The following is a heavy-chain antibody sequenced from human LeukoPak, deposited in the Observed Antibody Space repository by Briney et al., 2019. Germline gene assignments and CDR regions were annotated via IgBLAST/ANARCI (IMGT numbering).Heavy chain of an antibody. V-gene: IGHV4-39*07. CDR3: AREESSGGLKRGGDCWWSACYYFDY. J-gene: IGHJ4*02. CDR2: IFYSGST. Sequence: SETLSLTCTVSGGSISTSSYYWGWVRQPPGKGLEWIGNIFYSGSTYYSPSLKSRVTISLDTSRNQFSLKLNSVTAADTAVYYCAREESSGGLKRGGDCWWSACYYFDYWGQGTLVTVSS. CDR1: GGSISTSSYY. D-gene: IGHD2-21*02.